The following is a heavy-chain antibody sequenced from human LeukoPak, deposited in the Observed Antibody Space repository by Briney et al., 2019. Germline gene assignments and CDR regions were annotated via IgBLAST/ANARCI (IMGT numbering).Heavy chain of an antibody. CDR1: GFTFSSYG. CDR3: AGGCSSTSSPLVY. J-gene: IGHJ4*02. Sequence: GRSLRLSCAASGFTFSSYGMHWVRQAPGKGLEWVAVISYDGSNKYYADSVKGRFTISRDNSKNTLYLQMNSLRAEDTAVYYCAGGCSSTSSPLVYWGQGTLVTVSS. D-gene: IGHD2-2*01. CDR2: ISYDGSNK. V-gene: IGHV3-30*03.